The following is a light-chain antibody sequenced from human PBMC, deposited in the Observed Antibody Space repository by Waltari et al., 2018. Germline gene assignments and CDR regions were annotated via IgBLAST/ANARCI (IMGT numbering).Light chain of an antibody. V-gene: IGKV4-1*01. CDR2: GAS. J-gene: IGKJ4*01. Sequence: DIVMTQSPDSLAVSLGERATINCKSNQSLLYDSNKMNYLAWYQNKPGQSPKLLIKGASTRESGVPDRISGSGSGTDFTLTIGGTQTTDEGDYYCQAWDDTTVVFGAGTKV. CDR1: QSLLYDSNKMNY. CDR3: QAWDDTTVV.